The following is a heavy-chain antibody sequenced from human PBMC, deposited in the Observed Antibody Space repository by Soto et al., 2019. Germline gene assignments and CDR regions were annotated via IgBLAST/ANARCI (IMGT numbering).Heavy chain of an antibody. D-gene: IGHD5-12*01. CDR2: FDPEDGET. V-gene: IGHV1-24*01. Sequence: ASVKVSCKVSGYTLAELSMHWVRQAPGKGLEWMGGFDPEDGETIYAQKFQGRVTMTEDTSTDTAYMELSSLRSEDTAVYYCATVSTRDGYNDYWGQGTLVTVSS. CDR3: ATVSTRDGYNDY. CDR1: GYTLAELS. J-gene: IGHJ4*02.